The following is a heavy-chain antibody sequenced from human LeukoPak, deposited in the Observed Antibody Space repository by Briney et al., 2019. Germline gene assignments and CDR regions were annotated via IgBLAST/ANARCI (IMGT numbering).Heavy chain of an antibody. Sequence: GGSLRLSCAASGFTFDDYAMHWVRQAPGKGLEWVSGISWNSGSIGYADSVKGRFTISRDNAKNSLYLQMNSLRAEDTALYYCAKDRDLYSESYYFDYWGQGTLVTVSS. V-gene: IGHV3-9*01. CDR1: GFTFDDYA. D-gene: IGHD1-26*01. J-gene: IGHJ4*02. CDR2: ISWNSGSI. CDR3: AKDRDLYSESYYFDY.